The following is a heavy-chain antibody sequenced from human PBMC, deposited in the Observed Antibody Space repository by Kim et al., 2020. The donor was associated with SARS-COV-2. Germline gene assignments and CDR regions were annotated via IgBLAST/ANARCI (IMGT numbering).Heavy chain of an antibody. Sequence: QTLSLTCAISGDSVSSNSAAWIWIRQSPSRGLEWLGKTYYRSRWYNDYAVSVKSRITISPYTSKNQFSLQLNSVTPEDTAEYYCARAVAGAFDLWGQGPLVTVSS. CDR2: TYYRSRWYN. D-gene: IGHD1-26*01. V-gene: IGHV6-1*01. J-gene: IGHJ5*02. CDR3: ARAVAGAFDL. CDR1: GDSVSSNSAA.